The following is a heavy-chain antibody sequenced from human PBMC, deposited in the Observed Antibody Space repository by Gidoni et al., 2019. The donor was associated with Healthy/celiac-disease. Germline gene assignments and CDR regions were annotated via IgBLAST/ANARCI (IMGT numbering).Heavy chain of an antibody. CDR1: GGSISSYY. V-gene: IGHV4-59*01. CDR3: ARGLEYSSGWYRVWYFDY. CDR2: IYYSGST. J-gene: IGHJ4*02. Sequence: QVQLQESGPGLVKPSETLSLTCTVSGGSISSYYWSWIRQPPGKGLEWIGYIYYSGSTNYNPSLKSRVTISVDTSKTQFSLKLSSVTAADTAVYYCARGLEYSSGWYRVWYFDYWGQGTLVTVSS. D-gene: IGHD6-19*01.